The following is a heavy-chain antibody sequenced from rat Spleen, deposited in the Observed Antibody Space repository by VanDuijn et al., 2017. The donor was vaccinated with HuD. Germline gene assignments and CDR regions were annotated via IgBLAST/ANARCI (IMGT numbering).Heavy chain of an antibody. V-gene: IGHV5-22*01. J-gene: IGHJ4*01. CDR2: ISYEGSGT. Sequence: EVQLVESDGDLVQPGRSLKLSCAASGFTFSDYYMAWVRQAPKKGLEWVASISYEGSGTYYGDSVKCRFTISRDNAKNTQSLQMDSLRSEDTAIYYCTRHNSGYGVMDAWGQGASVTVSS. CDR3: TRHNSGYGVMDA. D-gene: IGHD4-3*01. CDR1: GFTFSDYY.